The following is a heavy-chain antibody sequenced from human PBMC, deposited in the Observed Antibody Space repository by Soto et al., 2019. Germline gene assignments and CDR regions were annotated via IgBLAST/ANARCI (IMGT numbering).Heavy chain of an antibody. D-gene: IGHD3-3*01. CDR1: GFTFSNHG. CDR2: ISYDGGNK. CDR3: VKVITILGVVVTASDYGMDV. J-gene: IGHJ6*02. Sequence: GGSLRLSCAASGFTFSNHGMHWVRQAPGKGLEWVAVISYDGGNKHYTSSVKGRFTISRDNSRNTLYLQMNSLREEDTSVYYCVKVITILGVVVTASDYGMDVWGQGTTVTVSS. V-gene: IGHV3-30*18.